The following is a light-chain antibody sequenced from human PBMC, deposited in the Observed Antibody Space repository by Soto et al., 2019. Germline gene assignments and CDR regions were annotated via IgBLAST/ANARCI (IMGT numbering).Light chain of an antibody. CDR1: QVISSY. CDR3: QQYYSYPCT. V-gene: IGKV1-8*01. CDR2: AAS. J-gene: IGKJ1*01. Sequence: AILMSQSPSALSVSPGDRVTISCRASQVISSYLAWYQQKPGQAPRLLIYAASTLQSGVPSRFSGSGSGTEFTLTISCLQSEDFAIYYCQQYYSYPCTFGQGTKVDIK.